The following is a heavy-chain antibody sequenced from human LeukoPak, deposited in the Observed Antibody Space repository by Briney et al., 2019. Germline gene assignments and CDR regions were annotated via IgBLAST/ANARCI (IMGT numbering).Heavy chain of an antibody. CDR2: IIPILRTP. Sequence: ASVKVSCKASGGTVISYALSWMRQAPGQGPEWMGGIIPILRTPKDAQKFQGRVTITTDESTDTFYMELSGLRVDDTAVYYCATPSRGHAFDIWGQGTMVSVS. CDR3: ATPSRGHAFDI. CDR1: GGTVISYA. D-gene: IGHD3-10*01. J-gene: IGHJ3*02. V-gene: IGHV1-69*05.